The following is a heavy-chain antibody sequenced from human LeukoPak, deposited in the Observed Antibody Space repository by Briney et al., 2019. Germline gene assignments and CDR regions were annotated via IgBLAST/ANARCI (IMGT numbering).Heavy chain of an antibody. CDR2: IYYSGNT. J-gene: IGHJ4*02. Sequence: SETLSLTCAVSGDSISSYYWSWIRQPPGKGLEWIGYIYYSGNTNYNPSLKSRVTMSVDTSRNQLSLELTSVTAADTAVYYCATAPGGSYPYYFDHWGQGTLVTISS. D-gene: IGHD2-15*01. V-gene: IGHV4-59*01. CDR3: ATAPGGSYPYYFDH. CDR1: GDSISSYY.